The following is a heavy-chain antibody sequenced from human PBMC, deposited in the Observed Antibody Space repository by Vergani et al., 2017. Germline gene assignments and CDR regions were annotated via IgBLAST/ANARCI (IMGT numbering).Heavy chain of an antibody. V-gene: IGHV3-7*01. J-gene: IGHJ5*02. Sequence: EVQLVASGGGLVQRGGSLRLSCEASGFTVSNLWMTWVRQAPGKGLEWVANIKYDGSKKNYVDSVKGRFTISRDNAKNSLYLQMNNLRVEDTAVYFCARSPHGYTYGGYISQFDPWGQGTLVTVSS. CDR2: IKYDGSKK. CDR1: GFTVSNLW. D-gene: IGHD5-18*01. CDR3: ARSPHGYTYGGYISQFDP.